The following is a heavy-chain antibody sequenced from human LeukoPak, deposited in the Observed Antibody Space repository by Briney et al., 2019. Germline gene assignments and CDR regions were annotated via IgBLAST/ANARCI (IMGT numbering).Heavy chain of an antibody. V-gene: IGHV3-53*01. J-gene: IGHJ4*02. D-gene: IGHD6-19*01. CDR1: GFTVSNNY. CDR2: VFSGGDT. CDR3: ARGQIGVAGLDY. Sequence: GGSLRLSCAAAGFTVSNNYIHWVSQAPGKGLEWVSVVFSGGDTYYADSVKGRFTISRDNSKNAIYLQMNSLRVEDTAIYYCARGQIGVAGLDYWGQGTLVTVSS.